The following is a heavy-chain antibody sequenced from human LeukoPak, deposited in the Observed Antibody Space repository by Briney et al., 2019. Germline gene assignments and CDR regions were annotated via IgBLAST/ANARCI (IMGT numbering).Heavy chain of an antibody. D-gene: IGHD4-17*01. CDR3: AGHYGDYEDWDFWFDP. CDR1: GYTFTSYG. V-gene: IGHV1-18*04. Sequence: ASVKVSCKASGYTFTSYGISWVRQAPGQGLEWMGWISAYNGITNYAQKLQGRVTMTTDTSTSTAYMELRSLRSDDTAVYYCAGHYGDYEDWDFWFDPWGQGTLVTVSS. CDR2: ISAYNGIT. J-gene: IGHJ5*02.